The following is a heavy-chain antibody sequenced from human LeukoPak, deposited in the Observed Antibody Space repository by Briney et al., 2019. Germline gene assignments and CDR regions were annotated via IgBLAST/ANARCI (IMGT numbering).Heavy chain of an antibody. CDR1: GYSFTNYW. J-gene: IGHJ3*02. CDR3: ASRRDDYNGAFDI. D-gene: IGHD5-24*01. Sequence: GESLKISCKGSGYSFTNYWIAWVRQMPGKGLEWMGIIYPGDSDTRYSPSFQGQVTISADKSISTAYLQWSSLKASDTAMYYCASRRDDYNGAFDIWGQGTMVTVSS. V-gene: IGHV5-51*01. CDR2: IYPGDSDT.